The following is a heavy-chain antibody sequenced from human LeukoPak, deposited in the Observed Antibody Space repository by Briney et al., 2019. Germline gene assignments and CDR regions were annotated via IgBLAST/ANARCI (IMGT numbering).Heavy chain of an antibody. CDR3: ARESFVGAHFDY. V-gene: IGHV3-74*01. D-gene: IGHD1-26*01. Sequence: GGSLRLSCAASGFTLSSYWMHWVRQALGKGLVWVSRINSDGSSTSYADSVKGRFTISRDNAKNTLYLQMNSLRAEDTAVYYCARESFVGAHFDYWGQGTLVTVSS. CDR2: INSDGSST. CDR1: GFTLSSYW. J-gene: IGHJ4*02.